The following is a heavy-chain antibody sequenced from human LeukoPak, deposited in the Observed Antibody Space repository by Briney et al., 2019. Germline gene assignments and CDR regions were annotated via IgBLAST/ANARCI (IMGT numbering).Heavy chain of an antibody. D-gene: IGHD1-14*01. CDR2: ICYSGST. Sequence: SETLSLTCTVSGGSISSGDYYWSWIRQPPGKGLEWIGYICYSGSTYYNPSLKSRVTISVDTARNQFSLKLSSVTAADTAMYYCARDLAPSGADAFDIWGQGTMVTVSS. V-gene: IGHV4-30-4*08. CDR1: GGSISSGDYY. CDR3: ARDLAPSGADAFDI. J-gene: IGHJ3*02.